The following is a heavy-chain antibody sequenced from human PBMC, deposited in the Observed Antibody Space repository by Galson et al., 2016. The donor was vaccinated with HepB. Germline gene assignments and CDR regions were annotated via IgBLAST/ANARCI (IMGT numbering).Heavy chain of an antibody. V-gene: IGHV3-48*01. CDR3: VRDRRQWVSMGATTRFRERGIDY. D-gene: IGHD1-26*01. CDR1: GFTFSTYS. CDR2: ISGSSSTI. Sequence: SLRLSCAVSGFTFSTYSMHWVRQAPGKGLEWVSYISGSSSTIYYEDSVKGRFTISRDNAKNSLFLRMHSLRVEDTAVYYCVRDRRQWVSMGATTRFRERGIDYWGQGTLVTVSS. J-gene: IGHJ4*02.